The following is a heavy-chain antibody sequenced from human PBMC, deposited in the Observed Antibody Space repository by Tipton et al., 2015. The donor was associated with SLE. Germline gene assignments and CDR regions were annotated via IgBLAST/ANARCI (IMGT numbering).Heavy chain of an antibody. CDR3: AKDYNHDNADYN. V-gene: IGHV4-61*08. J-gene: IGHJ4*02. D-gene: IGHD4-17*01. CDR2: IYYSGST. Sequence: LRLSCTVSGDSINSGGYYWSWIRQPPGKGLEWIGYIYYSGSTNYNPSLKRRVTISVDTSKNHFSLKLSSVTAADTAVYYCAKDYNHDNADYNWGQGTLVIVSS. CDR1: GDSINSGGYY.